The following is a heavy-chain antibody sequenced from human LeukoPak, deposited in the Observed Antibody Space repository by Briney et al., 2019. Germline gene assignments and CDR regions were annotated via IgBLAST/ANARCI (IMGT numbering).Heavy chain of an antibody. J-gene: IGHJ4*02. D-gene: IGHD6-19*01. V-gene: IGHV1-69*04. CDR2: IIPILGIA. Sequence: SVKVSCKASGGTFSSYTISWVRQAPGQGLEWMGRIIPILGIANYAQKFQGRVTITADKSTSTAYMELSSLRSEDTAVYYCARDVAVAGSFDHWGQGTLVTVSS. CDR1: GGTFSSYT. CDR3: ARDVAVAGSFDH.